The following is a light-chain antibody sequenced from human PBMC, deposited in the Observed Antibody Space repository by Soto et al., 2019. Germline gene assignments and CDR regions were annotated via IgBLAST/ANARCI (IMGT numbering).Light chain of an antibody. V-gene: IGKV3-20*01. CDR2: GAS. CDR3: QQYYRSSIT. Sequence: EIVLTQSPGTLSLSPGERATLSCRASQSVSSSYLAWYQQKPGQAPRLLIYGASIRATGIPDRFSGSGSGTDFTLTISSLQPDDFATYYCQQYYRSSITFGQGTRLEI. CDR1: QSVSSSY. J-gene: IGKJ5*01.